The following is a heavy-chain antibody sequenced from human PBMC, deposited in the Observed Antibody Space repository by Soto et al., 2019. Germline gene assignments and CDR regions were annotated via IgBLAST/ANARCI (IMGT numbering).Heavy chain of an antibody. V-gene: IGHV1-2*04. D-gene: IGHD4-17*01. CDR2: INPNSGGT. CDR1: GYTFTGYY. CDR3: ARDRDYGDYPSDAFDI. J-gene: IGHJ3*02. Sequence: ASVKVSCKASGYTFTGYYIHWVRQAPGQGLEWMGWINPNSGGTNYAQKFQGWVTMTRDTSISTAYMELSRLRSDDTAVYYCARDRDYGDYPSDAFDIWGQGTMVTVSS.